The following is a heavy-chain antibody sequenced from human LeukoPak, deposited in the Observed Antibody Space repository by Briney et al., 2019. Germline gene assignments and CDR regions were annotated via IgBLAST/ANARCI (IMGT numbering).Heavy chain of an antibody. D-gene: IGHD3-22*01. J-gene: IGHJ3*02. CDR3: ARSDSDAFDI. CDR2: ISSSSSYI. CDR1: GLTFSSYS. Sequence: GGSLRLSCAASGLTFSSYSMNWVRQAPGKGLEWVSSISSSSSYIYYADSVKGRFTISRDNAKNSLYLQMNSLRAEDTAVYYCARSDSDAFDIWGQGTMVTVSS. V-gene: IGHV3-21*01.